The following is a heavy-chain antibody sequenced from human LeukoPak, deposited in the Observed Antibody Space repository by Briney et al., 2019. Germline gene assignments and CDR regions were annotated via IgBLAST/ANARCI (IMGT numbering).Heavy chain of an antibody. Sequence: ASVKVSCKASGYTFTGYYMHWVRQAPGQGLEWVGWINPKNGGSNYAQKFQGRVTMTRDRSISTAYMELSRLTSDDTAVYYCARDPGYCSSTSCFPDYWGQGTLVTVSS. CDR2: INPKNGGS. V-gene: IGHV1-2*02. J-gene: IGHJ4*02. CDR3: ARDPGYCSSTSCFPDY. CDR1: GYTFTGYY. D-gene: IGHD2-2*01.